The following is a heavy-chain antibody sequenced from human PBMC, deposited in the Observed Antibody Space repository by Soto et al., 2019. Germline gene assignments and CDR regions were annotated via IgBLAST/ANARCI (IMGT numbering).Heavy chain of an antibody. Sequence: QVHLVQSGAEVKKPGASVKVSCKGSGYAFTTYGITWVRQAPGQGLEWMGWISAHNGNTNYAQKLQGRVTETRDTSTSTAYRELRSLRSDDTAVYYCARGRYGDYWGQGALVTVSS. CDR2: ISAHNGNT. J-gene: IGHJ4*02. D-gene: IGHD1-1*01. CDR3: ARGRYGDY. V-gene: IGHV1-18*01. CDR1: GYAFTTYG.